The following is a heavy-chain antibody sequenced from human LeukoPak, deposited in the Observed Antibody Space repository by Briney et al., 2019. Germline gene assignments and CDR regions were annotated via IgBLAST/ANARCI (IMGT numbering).Heavy chain of an antibody. CDR2: IYSNGST. D-gene: IGHD2-2*01. V-gene: IGHV3-53*01. CDR1: GFTVSSSY. Sequence: AGGSLRLSCTVSGFTVSSSYMTWVRQAPGKGLQWVSLIYSNGSTYYADSVKGRFTISRDNSKNTLYLQMSSLGAEDTAVYYCAKDIVVVPAAADAFDIWGQGTMVTVSS. J-gene: IGHJ3*02. CDR3: AKDIVVVPAAADAFDI.